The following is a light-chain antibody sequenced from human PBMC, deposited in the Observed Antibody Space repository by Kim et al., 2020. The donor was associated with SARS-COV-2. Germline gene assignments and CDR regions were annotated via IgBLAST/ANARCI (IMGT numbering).Light chain of an antibody. J-gene: IGLJ3*02. Sequence: KTVTISRTRSSGSIASNYVQWYQQRPGSSPTTVIYEDNQRPSGVPDRFSGSIDSSSNSASLTISGLKTEDEADYYCQSYDSSNWVFGGGTKLTVL. CDR1: SGSIASNY. CDR2: EDN. V-gene: IGLV6-57*01. CDR3: QSYDSSNWV.